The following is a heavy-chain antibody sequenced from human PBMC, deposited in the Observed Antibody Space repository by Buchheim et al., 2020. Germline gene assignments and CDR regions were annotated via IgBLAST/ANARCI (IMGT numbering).Heavy chain of an antibody. CDR3: ARVSAAGYFDY. J-gene: IGHJ4*02. Sequence: QLQLQESGPGLVKPSETLSLTCTVSGGSISSSSYYWGWIRQPPGKGLEWIGSIYTSGSTNYNPSLKSRVTMSVDTSKNQSSLKLSSVTAADTAVYYCARVSAAGYFDYWGQGTL. D-gene: IGHD6-13*01. V-gene: IGHV4-39*07. CDR1: GGSISSSSYY. CDR2: IYTSGST.